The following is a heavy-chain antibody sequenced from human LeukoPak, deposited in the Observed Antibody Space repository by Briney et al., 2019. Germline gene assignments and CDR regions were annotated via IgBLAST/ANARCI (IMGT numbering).Heavy chain of an antibody. J-gene: IGHJ3*02. Sequence: PGGSLRLSCVASGFNLRTYNMNWVRQAPGKGLEWVSFIDASGNYIQYADSMKGRFTISRDNAQNSLFLQLNSLRVEDTAVYYCARDKGVTLRAYVIWGQGTMVTVSS. V-gene: IGHV3-21*06. D-gene: IGHD2-21*02. CDR1: GFNLRTYN. CDR3: ARDKGVTLRAYVI. CDR2: IDASGNYI.